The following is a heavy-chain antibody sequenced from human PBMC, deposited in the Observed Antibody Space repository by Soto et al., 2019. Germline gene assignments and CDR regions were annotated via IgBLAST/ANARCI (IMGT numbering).Heavy chain of an antibody. D-gene: IGHD4-17*01. CDR3: ARGGVTVTDYYYYGMDV. J-gene: IGHJ6*02. CDR1: GYTFTSYD. V-gene: IGHV1-8*01. CDR2: MNPNSGNT. Sequence: QVQLVQSGAEVKKPGASVKVSCKASGYTFTSYDINWVRQATGQGLEWMGWMNPNSGNTGYAQKFQGRVTMTRNTSIRTAYMELSSLRSEDTAVYYCARGGVTVTDYYYYGMDVWGQGTTVTVSS.